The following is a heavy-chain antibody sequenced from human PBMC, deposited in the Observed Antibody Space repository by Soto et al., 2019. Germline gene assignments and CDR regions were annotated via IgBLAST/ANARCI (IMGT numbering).Heavy chain of an antibody. CDR1: GGSISSGGYY. Sequence: QVQLQESGPGLVKPSQTLSLTCNVSGGSISSGGYYWTWIRQNPGKGLEWIGNIYYSGSSLYNPSLKSRVTTHLDTSKNQFSLKLTSVTAADTAMYFCARAPSYPHVFAIWGRGTMVSVSS. V-gene: IGHV4-31*03. D-gene: IGHD3-10*01. CDR2: IYYSGSS. J-gene: IGHJ3*02. CDR3: ARAPSYPHVFAI.